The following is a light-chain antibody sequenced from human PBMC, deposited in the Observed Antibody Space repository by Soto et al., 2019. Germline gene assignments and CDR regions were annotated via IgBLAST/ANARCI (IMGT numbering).Light chain of an antibody. CDR1: QSVSSN. V-gene: IGKV3-15*01. CDR3: QQYNNWPPWT. CDR2: GAS. Sequence: EIVMTQSPATLSVSPGERATLSCRASQSVSSNLAWYQQKPGQAPRLLIYGASTRATGIPARFSGSGSGTEFTLTIRSLQSEDFAVYNCQQYNNWPPWTCGQGTKVEIK. J-gene: IGKJ1*01.